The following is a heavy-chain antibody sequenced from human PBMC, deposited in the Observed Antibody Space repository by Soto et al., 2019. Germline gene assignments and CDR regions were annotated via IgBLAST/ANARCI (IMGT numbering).Heavy chain of an antibody. V-gene: IGHV1-2*02. J-gene: IGHJ4*02. CDR1: GYTFTGYY. Sequence: ASVKVSCKASGYTFTGYYMHWVRQAPGQGLEWMGWINPNSGGTNYAQKFQGRVTMTRDTSISTAYMELSRLRSDDTAVYYCARDKGYCTNGVCNTLDYWGQGTLVTVSS. CDR3: ARDKGYCTNGVCNTLDY. D-gene: IGHD2-8*01. CDR2: INPNSGGT.